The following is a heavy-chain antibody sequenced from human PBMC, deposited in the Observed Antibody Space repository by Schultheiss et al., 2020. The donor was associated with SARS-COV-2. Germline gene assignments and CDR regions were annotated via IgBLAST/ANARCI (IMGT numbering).Heavy chain of an antibody. Sequence: SETLSLTCTVSGGSISSYYWSWIRQPPGKGLEWIGYIYYSGSTNYNPSLKSRVTISVDTSKNQFSLKLSSVTAADTAVYYCARDGGTYYYVDYWGQGTLVTVSS. V-gene: IGHV4-59*01. D-gene: IGHD1-26*01. CDR3: ARDGGTYYYVDY. J-gene: IGHJ4*02. CDR1: GGSISSYY. CDR2: IYYSGST.